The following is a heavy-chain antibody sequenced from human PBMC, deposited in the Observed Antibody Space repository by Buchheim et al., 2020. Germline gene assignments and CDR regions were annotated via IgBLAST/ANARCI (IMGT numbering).Heavy chain of an antibody. Sequence: QVQLQESGPGLVKPSETLSLTCTVSGGSISSYYWSWIRRPPGMGLEWIGYIYYSGSTNYNPSLKSRVIISVDTSKNQFSLKLSSVTAADTAVYYCARDSAIPFDYWGQGTL. CDR2: IYYSGST. D-gene: IGHD2-2*02. J-gene: IGHJ4*02. CDR1: GGSISSYY. CDR3: ARDSAIPFDY. V-gene: IGHV4-59*01.